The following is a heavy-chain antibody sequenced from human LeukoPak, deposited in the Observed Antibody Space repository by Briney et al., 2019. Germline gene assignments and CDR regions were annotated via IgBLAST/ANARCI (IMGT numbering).Heavy chain of an antibody. CDR3: AKDGGATTGSYFDY. Sequence: PGGSLRLSCAASGFTFSSFAMSWVRQAPGQGLEWVSAISGSGGSTYYADSVKGRFTISRDNSKNTLYLQMNSLRAEDTAVYYCAKDGGATTGSYFDYWGQGTLVTVSS. D-gene: IGHD1-26*01. CDR1: GFTFSSFA. V-gene: IGHV3-23*01. J-gene: IGHJ4*02. CDR2: ISGSGGST.